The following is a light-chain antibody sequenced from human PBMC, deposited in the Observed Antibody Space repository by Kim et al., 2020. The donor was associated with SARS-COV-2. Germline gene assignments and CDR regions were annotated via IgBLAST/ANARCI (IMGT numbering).Light chain of an antibody. CDR2: GNN. J-gene: IGLJ1*01. CDR3: QSYDSSLSGYV. V-gene: IGLV1-40*01. Sequence: KVTIYYTGNRSHVGAAYDLHWYQKLPGTAPHLLISGNNTRPSGVPARFSGSKSGTSASLAITGLQAEDEADYYCQSYDSSLSGYVFGTGTKVTVL. CDR1: RSHVGAAYD.